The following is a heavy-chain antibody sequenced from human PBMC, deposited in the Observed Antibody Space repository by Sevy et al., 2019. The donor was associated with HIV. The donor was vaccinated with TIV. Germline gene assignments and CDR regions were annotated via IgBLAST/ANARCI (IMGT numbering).Heavy chain of an antibody. CDR2: INSDGSST. J-gene: IGHJ6*02. Sequence: GGSLRLSCAASGFTFSSYWMHCVRQAPGKGLVWVSRINSDGSSTSYADSVKGRFTISRDNAKNTLYLQMNSLRAEDTAVYYCARDRANWGNPSPIYYYYGMDVWGQGTTVTVSS. CDR3: ARDRANWGNPSPIYYYYGMDV. CDR1: GFTFSSYW. D-gene: IGHD7-27*01. V-gene: IGHV3-74*01.